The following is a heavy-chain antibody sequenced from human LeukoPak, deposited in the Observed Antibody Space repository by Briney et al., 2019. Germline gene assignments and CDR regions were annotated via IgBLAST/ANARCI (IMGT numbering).Heavy chain of an antibody. Sequence: GGSLRLSCAASGFTFSSYAMSWVRQAPGKGLEWVSAISGGDTFYAESVKGRFTISRDNSKNTLYLQVNSLRAEDTAVYYCARREYDILTGYYSFDYWGQGTLATVSS. V-gene: IGHV3-23*01. D-gene: IGHD3-9*01. CDR1: GFTFSSYA. J-gene: IGHJ4*02. CDR2: ISGGDT. CDR3: ARREYDILTGYYSFDY.